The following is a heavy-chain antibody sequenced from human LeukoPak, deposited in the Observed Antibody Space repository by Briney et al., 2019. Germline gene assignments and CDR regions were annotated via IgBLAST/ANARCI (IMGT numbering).Heavy chain of an antibody. D-gene: IGHD3-9*01. CDR1: GYTFTGYY. V-gene: IGHV1-2*02. CDR2: INPNSGGT. J-gene: IGHJ6*03. Sequence: GASVKVSCRASGYTFTGYYMHWVRQAPGQGLEWMGWINPNSGGTNYAQKFQGRVTMTRDTSISTAYMELSRLRSDDTAVYYCARDARELRYCMDVWGKGTTVTVSS. CDR3: ARDARELRYCMDV.